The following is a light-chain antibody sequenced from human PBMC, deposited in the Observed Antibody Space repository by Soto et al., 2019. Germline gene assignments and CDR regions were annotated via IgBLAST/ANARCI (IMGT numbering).Light chain of an antibody. CDR3: QQYNNCPWT. J-gene: IGKJ1*01. CDR1: QSISDT. V-gene: IGKV3-15*01. Sequence: EMVMTQSSATLSVSPGGRATLSCRASQSISDTLAWYQQKPGQAPRLLIYSASRGATGFPARFSGSGSGTDFTLTISSMQSEAFAVYYCQQYNNCPWTFGQGTKVDXK. CDR2: SAS.